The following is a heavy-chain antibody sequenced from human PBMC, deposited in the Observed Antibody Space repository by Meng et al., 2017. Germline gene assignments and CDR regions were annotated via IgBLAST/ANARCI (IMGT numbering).Heavy chain of an antibody. CDR2: ISYDGSNK. V-gene: IGHV3-30*14. D-gene: IGHD1-26*01. CDR3: AKDQQWEIREIDY. J-gene: IGHJ4*02. Sequence: QVQLVESGGGVVQPGRSPRLSCAASGFIFSNYAMHWVRQAPGKGLEWVTVISYDGSNKYYADSVKGRFTISRDNSKNTLYLQVHSLRTEDTAVYYCAKDQQWEIREIDYWGQGILVTVSS. CDR1: GFIFSNYA.